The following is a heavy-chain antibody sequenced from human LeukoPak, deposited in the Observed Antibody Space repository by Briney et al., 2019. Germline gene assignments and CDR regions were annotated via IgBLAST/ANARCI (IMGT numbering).Heavy chain of an antibody. J-gene: IGHJ4*02. V-gene: IGHV4-34*01. CDR1: GGSFSGYY. CDR3: ARDGVATTDY. CDR2: INHSGST. Sequence: SETLSLTCAVYGGSFSGYYWSWIRQPPGKGLEWIGEINHSGSTNYNPSLKSRVTISVDTSKNQVSLKLSSVTAADTAVYYCARDGVATTDYWGQGTLVTVSS. D-gene: IGHD5-12*01.